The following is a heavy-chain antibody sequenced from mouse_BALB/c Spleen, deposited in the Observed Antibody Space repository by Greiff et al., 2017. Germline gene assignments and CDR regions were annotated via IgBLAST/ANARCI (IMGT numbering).Heavy chain of an antibody. CDR3: ARHGDDYDGFAY. J-gene: IGHJ3*01. D-gene: IGHD2-4*01. V-gene: IGHV5-12-1*01. Sequence: EVKLVESGGGLVKPGGSLKLSCAASGFAFSSYDMSWVRQTPEKRLEWVAYISSGGGSTYYPDTVKGRFTISRDNAKNTLYLQMSSLKSEDTAMYYCARHGDDYDGFAYWGQGTLVTVSA. CDR2: ISSGGGST. CDR1: GFAFSSYD.